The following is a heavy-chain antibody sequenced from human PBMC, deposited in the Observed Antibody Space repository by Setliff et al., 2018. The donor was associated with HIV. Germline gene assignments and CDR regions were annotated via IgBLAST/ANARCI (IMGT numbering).Heavy chain of an antibody. J-gene: IGHJ6*02. CDR3: VKDTYSTGWYRMDV. Sequence: GGSLRLSCAASGFTFDDYGMHWVRQAPGKGLEWVSFVSWDGSDTYYADSMKGRFTISRDNSKKSLYLQMNSLRAEDTALYYCVKDTYSTGWYRMDVWGQGTTVTVSS. CDR2: VSWDGSDT. V-gene: IGHV3-43D*04. CDR1: GFTFDDYG. D-gene: IGHD6-19*01.